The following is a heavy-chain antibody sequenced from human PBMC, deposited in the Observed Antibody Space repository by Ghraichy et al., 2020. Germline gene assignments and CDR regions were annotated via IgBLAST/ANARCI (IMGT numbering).Heavy chain of an antibody. D-gene: IGHD2-15*01. Sequence: ASVKVSCKASGYTFTGYYMHWVRQAPGQGLEWMGWINPNSGGTNYAQKFQGRVTMTRDTSISTAYMELSRLRSDDTAVYYCARAPGYCSGGSCYPFDYWGQGTLVTVSS. CDR2: INPNSGGT. CDR1: GYTFTGYY. J-gene: IGHJ4*02. V-gene: IGHV1-2*02. CDR3: ARAPGYCSGGSCYPFDY.